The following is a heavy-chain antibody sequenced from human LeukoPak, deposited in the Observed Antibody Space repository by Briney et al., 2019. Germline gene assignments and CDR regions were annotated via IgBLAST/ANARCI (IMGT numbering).Heavy chain of an antibody. J-gene: IGHJ4*02. Sequence: SETLSLTCTVSGYSISSGYFWGWIRQPPGKGLEWIGTISHGGSTYYNPSLKSRVTISVDTSKNQFSLNLSSVTAADTAVFYCARATVTTEGYYFDYWGQGTLVTVSS. V-gene: IGHV4-38-2*02. CDR2: ISHGGST. CDR3: ARATVTTEGYYFDY. CDR1: GYSISSGYF. D-gene: IGHD4-17*01.